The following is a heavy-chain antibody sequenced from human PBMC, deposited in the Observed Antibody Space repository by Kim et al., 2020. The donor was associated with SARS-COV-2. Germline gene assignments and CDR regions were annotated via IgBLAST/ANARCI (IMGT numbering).Heavy chain of an antibody. CDR3: ARAGETRGDAFDI. V-gene: IGHV4-39*07. CDR1: GGSISSSSYY. J-gene: IGHJ3*02. D-gene: IGHD3-10*01. CDR2: IYYSGST. Sequence: SETLSLTCTVSGGSISSSSYYWGWIRQPPGKGLEWIGSIYYSGSTYYNPSLKSRVTISVDTSKNQFSLKLSSVTAADTAVYYCARAGETRGDAFDIWGQGTMVTVSS.